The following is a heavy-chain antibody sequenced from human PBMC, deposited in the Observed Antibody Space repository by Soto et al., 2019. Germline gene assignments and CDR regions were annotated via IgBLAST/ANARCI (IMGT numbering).Heavy chain of an antibody. CDR1: GFTFTSSA. D-gene: IGHD6-19*01. CDR2: IVVGSGNT. V-gene: IGHV1-58*01. J-gene: IGHJ3*02. Sequence: QMQLVQSGPEVKKPGTSVKVSCKASGFTFTSSAVQWVRQARGQRLEWIGWIVVGSGNTNYAQKFQERVTITRDMSTSTAYMELSSLRSEDTAVYYCAADASSSGWNDIWGQGTMVTVSS. CDR3: AADASSSGWNDI.